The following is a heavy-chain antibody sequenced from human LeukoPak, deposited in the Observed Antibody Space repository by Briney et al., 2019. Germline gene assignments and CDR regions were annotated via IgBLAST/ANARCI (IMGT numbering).Heavy chain of an antibody. CDR3: ARAYYDSSGPLD. V-gene: IGHV4-61*01. CDR2: ISYSGNT. J-gene: IGHJ4*02. Sequence: SETLSLTCPVSGGSVSSGSYYWSWIRQPPGKGLEWIAYISYSGNTYYNPSLQSRVTISIDTPKNQFSLKLTSVTAADTAVYYCARAYYDSSGPLDWGQGTLVTVSS. D-gene: IGHD3-22*01. CDR1: GGSVSSGSYY.